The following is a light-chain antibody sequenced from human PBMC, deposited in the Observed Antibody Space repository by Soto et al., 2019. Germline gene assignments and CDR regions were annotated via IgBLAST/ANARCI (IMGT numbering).Light chain of an antibody. V-gene: IGKV3D-15*01. Sequence: EIVMTQSPATLSVSPGERATLSCRASQSVSSNLAWYQQKPGQAPRLLIYGASTRATGIPARFSGSGSGTEFTRTISSLQSEDFAVYYCQHYNNWPPVTFGPGTKVHIK. CDR2: GAS. CDR3: QHYNNWPPVT. J-gene: IGKJ3*01. CDR1: QSVSSN.